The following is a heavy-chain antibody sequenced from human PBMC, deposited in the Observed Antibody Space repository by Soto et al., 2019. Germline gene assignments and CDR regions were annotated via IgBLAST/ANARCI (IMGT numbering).Heavy chain of an antibody. J-gene: IGHJ4*02. CDR1: GFDFSTYA. CDR2: ITYSGDTT. Sequence: EVHLLESGGTLIQPGGSLRLSCAASGFDFSTYAMTWVRQAPGKGLEWVSGITYSGDTTYYADSVKGRFTISRDNFKNTVYLQLNSLRPDDTAMYYCAKDWPGTSSVTSDYWGQGTLVTDSS. CDR3: AKDWPGTSSVTSDY. V-gene: IGHV3-23*01. D-gene: IGHD4-17*01.